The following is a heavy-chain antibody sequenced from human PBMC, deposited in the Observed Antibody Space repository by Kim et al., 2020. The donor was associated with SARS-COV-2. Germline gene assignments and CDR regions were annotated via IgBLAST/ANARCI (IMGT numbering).Heavy chain of an antibody. CDR2: TRNKANSYTT. Sequence: GGSLRLSCAASGFTFSDHYMDWVRQAPGKGLEWVGRTRNKANSYTTEYAASVKGRFTISRDDSKNSLYLQMNSLKTEDTAVYYCAREVRAAAGIRWGWFYYYGMDVWGQGTTVTVSS. D-gene: IGHD6-13*01. CDR3: AREVRAAAGIRWGWFYYYGMDV. J-gene: IGHJ6*02. V-gene: IGHV3-72*01. CDR1: GFTFSDHY.